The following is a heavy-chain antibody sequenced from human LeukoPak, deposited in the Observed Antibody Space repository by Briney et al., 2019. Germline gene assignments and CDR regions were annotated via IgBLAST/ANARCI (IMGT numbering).Heavy chain of an antibody. CDR2: IYYSGST. CDR1: GGSISSYY. Sequence: PSETLSLTCTVSGGSISSYYWSWIRQPPGKGLEWIGYIYYSGSTNYNPSLKSRVTISVDTSKNQFSLKLSSVTAADTAVYYCARVLGGVTMVRGPYPMVDYWGQGTLVTVSS. D-gene: IGHD3-10*01. V-gene: IGHV4-59*01. J-gene: IGHJ4*02. CDR3: ARVLGGVTMVRGPYPMVDY.